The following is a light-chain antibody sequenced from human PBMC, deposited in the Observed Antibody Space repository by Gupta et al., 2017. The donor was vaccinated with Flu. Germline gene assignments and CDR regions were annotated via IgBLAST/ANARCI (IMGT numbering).Light chain of an antibody. CDR3: MQATQFPRT. CDR1: QSLVHSDGTTY. V-gene: IGKV2-24*01. CDR2: KIS. J-gene: IGKJ1*01. Sequence: EIVMTQTPLSSLVTLEQPASISCTSSQSLVHSDGTTYLSWLHQRPGQPPRLLIYKISDRLSGVPDRFSGSGAGTDFTLEISRVEAEDVGIYYCMQATQFPRTFGQGTKVEIK.